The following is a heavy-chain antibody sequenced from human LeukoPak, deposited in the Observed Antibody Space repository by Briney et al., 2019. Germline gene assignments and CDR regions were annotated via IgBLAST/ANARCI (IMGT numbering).Heavy chain of an antibody. CDR2: IYYSGST. J-gene: IGHJ4*02. CDR3: AAAPNPHYFDY. D-gene: IGHD6-13*01. V-gene: IGHV4-59*01. Sequence: SETLSLTCTVSGGSISSYYWSWIRQPPGKGLEWIGYIYYSGSTNYNPSLKSRVTISVDTSKNQFSLKLSSVTAADTAVYYCAAAPNPHYFDYWGQGTLVTVSS. CDR1: GGSISSYY.